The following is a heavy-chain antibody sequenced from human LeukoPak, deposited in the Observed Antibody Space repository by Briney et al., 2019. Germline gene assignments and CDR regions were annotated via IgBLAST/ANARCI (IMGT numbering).Heavy chain of an antibody. CDR3: AKGIVGATRKINFFDY. J-gene: IGHJ4*02. CDR2: ISGSGGST. CDR1: GFTFSSYA. Sequence: GGSLRLSCAASGFTFSSYAMSWVRQAPGKGLEWVSAISGSGGSTYYADSVKGRFTISRDNSKNTLYLQMNSLRAEDTAVYYCAKGIVGATRKINFFDYWGQGTLVTASS. V-gene: IGHV3-23*01. D-gene: IGHD1-26*01.